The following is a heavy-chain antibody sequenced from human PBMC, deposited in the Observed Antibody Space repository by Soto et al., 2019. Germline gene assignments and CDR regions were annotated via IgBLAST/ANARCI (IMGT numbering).Heavy chain of an antibody. CDR3: VRSRGCSSTSCYTFDP. J-gene: IGHJ5*02. CDR1: GESFSRYY. CDR2: IYYSGST. D-gene: IGHD2-2*02. Sequence: SETMSLTCPVSGESFSRYYLSWIRQPPGKGLEWIGYIYYSGSTNYNPSLKSRVTISRDKSKNQFSLKLSSVTAADTAVYYCVRSRGCSSTSCYTFDPWGQGTLVTVSS. V-gene: IGHV4-59*08.